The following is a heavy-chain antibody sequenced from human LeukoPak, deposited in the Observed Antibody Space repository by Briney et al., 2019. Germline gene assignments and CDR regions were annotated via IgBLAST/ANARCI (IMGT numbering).Heavy chain of an antibody. J-gene: IGHJ5*02. CDR2: ISSSSSYI. V-gene: IGHV3-21*01. D-gene: IGHD2-2*01. Sequence: GSLRLSCAAFGFTFSSYSMNWVRQAPGKGLEWVSSISSSSSYIYYADSVKGRFTISRDNAKNSLYLQMNSLRAEDTAVYYCARDSSRSRKNWFDPWGQGTLVTVSS. CDR1: GFTFSSYS. CDR3: ARDSSRSRKNWFDP.